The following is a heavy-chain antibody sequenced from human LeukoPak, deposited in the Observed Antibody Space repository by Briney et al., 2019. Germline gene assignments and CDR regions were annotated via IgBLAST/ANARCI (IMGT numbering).Heavy chain of an antibody. CDR3: GREGSSSWFWFDP. V-gene: IGHV3-30*04. CDR2: ISYDGSNK. J-gene: IGHJ5*02. D-gene: IGHD6-13*01. Sequence: GGSLRLSCAASGFTFSSYAMHWVRQAPGKGLEWVAVISYDGSNKYYADSVKGRFTISRDNSKNTLYLQMNSLRAEDTAVYYCGREGSSSWFWFDPWGQGTLVTVSS. CDR1: GFTFSSYA.